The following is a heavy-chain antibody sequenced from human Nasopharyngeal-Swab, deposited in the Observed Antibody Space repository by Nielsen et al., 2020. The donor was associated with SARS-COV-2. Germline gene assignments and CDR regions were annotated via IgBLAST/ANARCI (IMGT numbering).Heavy chain of an antibody. J-gene: IGHJ4*02. Sequence: SETLSLTCTVSAGSISSGDYYWNWIRQPPGKGLEWIGNIYYSGSTSYNPSLKSRVTISRDTSRNQFSLKLSSVTAADAAVYYCVRDRGSGNNYFDYWGQGTLVTVSS. CDR1: AGSISSGDYY. CDR2: IYYSGST. V-gene: IGHV4-30-4*01. D-gene: IGHD3-10*01. CDR3: VRDRGSGNNYFDY.